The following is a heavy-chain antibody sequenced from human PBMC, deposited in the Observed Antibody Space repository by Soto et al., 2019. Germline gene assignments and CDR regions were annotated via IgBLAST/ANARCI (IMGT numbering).Heavy chain of an antibody. J-gene: IGHJ4*02. V-gene: IGHV3-74*01. CDR1: GITFSNYW. CDR3: TLHTFDSSGYVSDY. D-gene: IGHD3-22*01. Sequence: EVQVEESGGGLVQPGGSLRLSCAASGITFSNYWMEWVRQAPGKGLVWVSRIHSDGITTYYGDSVKGRFTISRDNAKSTVYLQMNSLGSEDTATYHCTLHTFDSSGYVSDYWGQGTLVTVSS. CDR2: IHSDGITT.